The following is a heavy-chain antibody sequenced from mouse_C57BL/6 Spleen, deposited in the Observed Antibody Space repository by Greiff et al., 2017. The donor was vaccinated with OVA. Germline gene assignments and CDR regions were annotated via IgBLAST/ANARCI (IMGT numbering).Heavy chain of an antibody. CDR2: IWSGGST. CDR1: GFSLTSYG. Sequence: QVQLKESGPGLVQPSQSLSITCTVSGFSLTSYGVHWVRQSPGKGLEWLGVIWSGGSTDYNAAFISRLSISKDNSKSQVFFKMNSLQADDTAIYYCASTIANWDAGYYFDYWGQGTTLTVSS. J-gene: IGHJ2*01. CDR3: ASTIANWDAGYYFDY. D-gene: IGHD4-1*01. V-gene: IGHV2-2*01.